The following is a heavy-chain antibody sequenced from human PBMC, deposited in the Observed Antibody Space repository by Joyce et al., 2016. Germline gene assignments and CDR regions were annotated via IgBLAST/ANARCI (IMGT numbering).Heavy chain of an antibody. Sequence: VQLVESVECLVKPGGSLKISCAASGFMFSSSSRSWFCQAPGKGGEWVSGISGDRRFIFHADLVRGRCTVTRDNAENSLYLQMKSLRVEDTAVYFCARGGLVYDYSIDVWGQGTTVIVSS. V-gene: IGHV3-21*02. CDR1: GFMFSSSS. J-gene: IGHJ6*02. CDR3: ARGGLVYDYSIDV. D-gene: IGHD2-21*01. CDR2: ISGDRRFI.